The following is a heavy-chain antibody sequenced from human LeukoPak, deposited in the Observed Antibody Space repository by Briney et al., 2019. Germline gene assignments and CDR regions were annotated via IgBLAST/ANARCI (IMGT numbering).Heavy chain of an antibody. CDR1: GFTFSSHW. CDR3: ATDMGEAGSGSYRFGLDV. V-gene: IGHV3-74*01. CDR2: IRSDGRDT. Sequence: GGSLRLSCAASGFTFSSHWMYWVRQAPGKGLLWGSRIRSDGRDTTYADSVKGRFTISRDNAKNTLDLQMNSLRAEDTAVYYCATDMGEAGSGSYRFGLDVWGQGTTVTVSS. J-gene: IGHJ6*02. D-gene: IGHD3-22*01.